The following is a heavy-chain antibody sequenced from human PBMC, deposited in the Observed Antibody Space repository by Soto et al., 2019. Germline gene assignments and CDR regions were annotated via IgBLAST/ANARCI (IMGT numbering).Heavy chain of an antibody. J-gene: IGHJ5*02. D-gene: IGHD4-17*01. CDR2: VYATGTS. CDR1: GGSMSKFY. Sequence: SETLSLTCSVSGGSMSKFYWSWIRKTAGKGLEWMGRVYATGTSDYNPSLRSRIAMSVDISKKTFSLRLRSVTAADTGVYYCVRDGSKTLRDCFDPWGQGILVTAPQ. CDR3: VRDGSKTLRDCFDP. V-gene: IGHV4-4*07.